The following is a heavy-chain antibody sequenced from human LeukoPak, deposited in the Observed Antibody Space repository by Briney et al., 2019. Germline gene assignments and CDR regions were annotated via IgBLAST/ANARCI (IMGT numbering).Heavy chain of an antibody. CDR3: ARGGSGSGYLYYFDY. J-gene: IGHJ4*02. CDR1: GYTFSGYS. D-gene: IGHD3-10*01. Sequence: ASVKVSCKTSGYTFSGYSIHWLRQAPGQGLEWMGRINLNSGATSYAQNFQGRVTMTRDTSISTAYMELSGLTSDDTAVYYCARGGSGSGYLYYFDYWGQGTLVSVSS. V-gene: IGHV1-2*06. CDR2: INLNSGAT.